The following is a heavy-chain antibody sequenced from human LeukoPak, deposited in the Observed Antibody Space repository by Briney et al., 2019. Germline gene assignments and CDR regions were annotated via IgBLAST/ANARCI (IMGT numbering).Heavy chain of an antibody. D-gene: IGHD3-10*01. Sequence: SETLSLTCAVYGGSFSGYYWSWIRQPPGKGLEWIGEINHSGSTNYNPPLKSRVTISVDTSKNQFSLKLSSVTAADTAVYYCRVSIAMRRYYGSGSYYGRRQFDYWGQGTLVTVSS. CDR2: INHSGST. CDR1: GGSFSGYY. CDR3: RVSIAMRRYYGSGSYYGRRQFDY. V-gene: IGHV4-34*01. J-gene: IGHJ4*02.